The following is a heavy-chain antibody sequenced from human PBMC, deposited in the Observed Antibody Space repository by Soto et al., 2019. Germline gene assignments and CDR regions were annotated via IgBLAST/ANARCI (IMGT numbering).Heavy chain of an antibody. CDR2: ISSSSTYT. Sequence: WGSLRLSCAASGFTFSSYYMSWIRQAPGKGLEWVSDISSSSTYTNYADSVKGRFTISRDNAKNSLFLQMNSLRAEDTAMYYCERAALGAAANWLDPWGHGNLVTVP. CDR1: GFTFSSYY. D-gene: IGHD6-13*01. J-gene: IGHJ5*02. CDR3: ERAALGAAANWLDP. V-gene: IGHV3-11*05.